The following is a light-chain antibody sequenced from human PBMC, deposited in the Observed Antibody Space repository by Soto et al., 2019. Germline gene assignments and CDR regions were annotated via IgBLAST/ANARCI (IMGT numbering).Light chain of an antibody. V-gene: IGLV2-8*01. CDR3: SSYAGSLYV. CDR2: EVS. J-gene: IGLJ1*01. Sequence: QSALTQPPSASGSPGQSVTISCTGTSSDVGDYNYVSWYQQHPGKAPKLMIYEVSKRPSGVPDRFSGSKSGNTASLTVSGLQAEDEADYYCSSYAGSLYVFGTGPSSPS. CDR1: SSDVGDYNY.